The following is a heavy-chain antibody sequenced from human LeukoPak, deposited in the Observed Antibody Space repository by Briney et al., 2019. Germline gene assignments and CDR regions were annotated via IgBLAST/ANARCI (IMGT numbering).Heavy chain of an antibody. D-gene: IGHD5-18*01. V-gene: IGHV1-2*06. CDR3: ARAYTWIQLWLYAY. J-gene: IGHJ4*02. CDR1: GYTFTGYY. CDR2: INPNSGGT. Sequence: EASVKVSCKASGYTFTGYYIHWVRQAPGQGLEWMGRINPNSGGTNYAQKFQGSVTMTRDTSISTAYMELSRLRSDDTAVYYCARAYTWIQLWLYAYWGQGTLVTVSS.